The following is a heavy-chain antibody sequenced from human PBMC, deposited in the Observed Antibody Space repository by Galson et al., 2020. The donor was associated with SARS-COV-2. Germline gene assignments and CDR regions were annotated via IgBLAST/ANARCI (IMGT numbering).Heavy chain of an antibody. CDR2: INHRGST. J-gene: IGHJ4*02. D-gene: IGHD2-21*01. CDR3: ARGALGVKFMVIVSTFPPKYYFDS. CDR1: GGSFSEYS. V-gene: IGHV4-34*01. Sequence: SQSLSLTCGVYGGSFSEYSWTWIRQSPGKGLEWIGDINHRGSTNYNPSLKSRATISVDTSKNQFSLNLRSASAADTAVYYCARGALGVKFMVIVSTFPPKYYFDSWGQGTLDTVSS.